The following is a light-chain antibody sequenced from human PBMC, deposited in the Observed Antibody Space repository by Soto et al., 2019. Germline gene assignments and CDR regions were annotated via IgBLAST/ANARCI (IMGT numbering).Light chain of an antibody. CDR3: QQYNNWPPIT. CDR1: QSVSSN. V-gene: IGKV3-15*01. Sequence: EIVMTQSPATLSVSPGERATLSCRASQSVSSNLAWYQQKPGQAPRLLIYGASTWATGIPARFSGGGSGTEFSPTISSLQSEDFAVYYGQQYNNWPPITCGQGTQLEIK. J-gene: IGKJ5*01. CDR2: GAS.